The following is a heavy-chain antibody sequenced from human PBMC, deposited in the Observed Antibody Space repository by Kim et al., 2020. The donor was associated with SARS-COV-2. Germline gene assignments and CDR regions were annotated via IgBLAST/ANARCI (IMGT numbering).Heavy chain of an antibody. D-gene: IGHD3-10*01. CDR2: INHSGST. V-gene: IGHV4-34*01. CDR3: ARGRGFGEFRRPLY. Sequence: SETLSLTCAVYGGSFSGYYWSWIRQPPGKGLEWIGEINHSGSTNYNPSLKSRVTISVDTSKNQFSLKLSSVTAADTAVYYCARGRGFGEFRRPLYWGQGTLVTVSS. CDR1: GGSFSGYY. J-gene: IGHJ4*02.